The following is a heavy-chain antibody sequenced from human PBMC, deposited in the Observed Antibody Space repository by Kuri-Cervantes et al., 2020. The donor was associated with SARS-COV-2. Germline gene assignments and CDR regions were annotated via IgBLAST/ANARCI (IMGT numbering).Heavy chain of an antibody. CDR3: ARVYSGYNNFDY. D-gene: IGHD5-12*01. Sequence: GGSLRLSCAASGFTFSSYWTHWVRQAPGKGLVWVSRINSDGSSTSYADSVKGRFTISRDNAKNTLYLQMNSLRAEDTAVYYCARVYSGYNNFDYWGQGTLVTVSS. CDR2: INSDGSST. CDR1: GFTFSSYW. V-gene: IGHV3-74*01. J-gene: IGHJ4*02.